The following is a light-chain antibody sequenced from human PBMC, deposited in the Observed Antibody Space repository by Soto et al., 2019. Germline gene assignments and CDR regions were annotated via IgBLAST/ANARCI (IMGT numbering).Light chain of an antibody. CDR1: EDMSTW. J-gene: IGKJ4*01. V-gene: IGKV1-12*01. CDR2: AAS. CDR3: QQANSCPLT. Sequence: DMQMTQSPSSVSASVGARVTITCRASEDMSTWLDWYQQKPGNAPKLLIFAASNLQSGVPTRFSGSGAGTDFTLTISSLQPEDFATYYCQQANSCPLTFGGGTKVEI.